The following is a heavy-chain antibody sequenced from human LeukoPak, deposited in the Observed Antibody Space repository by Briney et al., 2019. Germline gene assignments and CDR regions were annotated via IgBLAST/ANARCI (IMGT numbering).Heavy chain of an antibody. D-gene: IGHD3-22*01. CDR1: GFTFSSYG. V-gene: IGHV3-23*01. J-gene: IGHJ4*02. CDR2: ISGSGGST. CDR3: AKDHDSSGYPLYYFDY. Sequence: SGGSLRLSCAASGFTFSSYGMSWVRQAPGKGLEWVSAISGSGGSTYYADSVKGRFTISRDNSKNTLYLQMNSLRAEDTAVYYCAKDHDSSGYPLYYFDYWGQGTLVTVSS.